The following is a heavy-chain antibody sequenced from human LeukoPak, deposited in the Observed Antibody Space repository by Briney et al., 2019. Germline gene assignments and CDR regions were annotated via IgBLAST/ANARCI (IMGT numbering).Heavy chain of an antibody. J-gene: IGHJ5*02. V-gene: IGHV1-8*01. D-gene: IGHD6-19*01. Sequence: ASVTVSFTSSGYTFTIYDINWVRQATGQGLEWMGWMNPNSGASGCAQKFQGRVTLTRDTSMSTAYMEVSSLRFEDTAVYYCANIPGTVAGRGTWGQGTRVTVSS. CDR1: GYTFTIYD. CDR2: MNPNSGAS. CDR3: ANIPGTVAGRGT.